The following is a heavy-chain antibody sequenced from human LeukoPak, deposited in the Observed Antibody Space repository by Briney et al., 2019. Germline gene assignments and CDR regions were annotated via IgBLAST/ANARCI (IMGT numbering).Heavy chain of an antibody. D-gene: IGHD6-13*01. V-gene: IGHV3-7*03. CDR1: GLTFSSYW. CDR3: ARSIAAAGDY. CDR2: IKEDGSDK. Sequence: GGSLRLSCAVSGLTFSSYWMSWVRQAPGKGLEWVANIKEDGSDKNYVDSVKGRFTISRDNAKNSLFLQMNSLRAEDTAVYYCARSIAAAGDYWGQGTLVTVSS. J-gene: IGHJ4*02.